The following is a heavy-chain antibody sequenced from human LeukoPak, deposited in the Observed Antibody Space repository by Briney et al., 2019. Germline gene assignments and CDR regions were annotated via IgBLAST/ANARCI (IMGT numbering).Heavy chain of an antibody. CDR3: ATYYDRSGYILDY. D-gene: IGHD3-22*01. V-gene: IGHV4-4*02. CDR2: IYHSGST. J-gene: IGHJ4*02. Sequence: SGTLSLTCAVSGGSISSSNWWSWVRQPPGKGVGWIGEIYHSGSTNYKPSLKSRVTISVDKSKNQFSLELNSVPAADTAIYYRATYYDRSGYILDYWGQGTLVTVSS. CDR1: GGSISSSNW.